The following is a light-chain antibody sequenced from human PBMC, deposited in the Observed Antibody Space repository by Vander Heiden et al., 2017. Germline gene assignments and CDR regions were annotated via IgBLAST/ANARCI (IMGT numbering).Light chain of an antibody. CDR1: NIGSKN. J-gene: IGLJ2*01. Sequence: SYELTQPPSLCVALGQTATITFAGNNIGSKNVHWYKQKPGQAHVLVIYRNNNWPSGIPERFSGSNSGKTATLTISRAQAGDEGDFYCQVWDSSTVLFGGGTKLTVL. CDR2: RNN. CDR3: QVWDSSTVL. V-gene: IGLV3-9*01.